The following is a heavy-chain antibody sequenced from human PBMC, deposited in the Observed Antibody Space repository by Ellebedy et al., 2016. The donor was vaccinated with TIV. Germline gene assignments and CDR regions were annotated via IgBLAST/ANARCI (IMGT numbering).Heavy chain of an antibody. V-gene: IGHV1-46*01. CDR1: GYTFRYFY. J-gene: IGHJ4*02. CDR3: ARGTSEQQLVPY. D-gene: IGHD6-13*01. Sequence: ASVKVSCXASGYTFRYFYMHWVRHAPGQGLEWVGVINPSSGSTSYAQKFQGRVTMTRDTSTSTVYMEMTSLRSDDTAVYYCARGTSEQQLVPYWGQGTLVTVSS. CDR2: INPSSGST.